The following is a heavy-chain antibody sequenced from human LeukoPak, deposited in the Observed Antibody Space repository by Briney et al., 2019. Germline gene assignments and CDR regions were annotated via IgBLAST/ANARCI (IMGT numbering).Heavy chain of an antibody. V-gene: IGHV3-11*01. Sequence: PGGSLRLSCAASGFTFSDYYMSWIRQAPGKGLEWVSYISSSGSTIYYADSVKGRFTISRDNAKNSLYLQMNSLRAEDTAVYYCAKDLGRGELERYFDYWGQGTLVTVSS. D-gene: IGHD1-1*01. J-gene: IGHJ4*02. CDR3: AKDLGRGELERYFDY. CDR2: ISSSGSTI. CDR1: GFTFSDYY.